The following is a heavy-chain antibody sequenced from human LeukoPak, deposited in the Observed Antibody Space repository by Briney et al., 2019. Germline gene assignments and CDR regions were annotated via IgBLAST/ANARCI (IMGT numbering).Heavy chain of an antibody. J-gene: IGHJ3*02. CDR1: GFTFDDYG. CDR3: ARRRWELGAFDI. V-gene: IGHV3-20*04. CDR2: IHWNGGST. Sequence: PGGSLRLSCAASGFTFDDYGMSWVRQAPGEGLEWDSGIHWNGGSTGYADSVKGRFTISRDNAKNSLYLQMNSLRAEDTALYYCARRRWELGAFDIWGQGTMVTVSS. D-gene: IGHD1-26*01.